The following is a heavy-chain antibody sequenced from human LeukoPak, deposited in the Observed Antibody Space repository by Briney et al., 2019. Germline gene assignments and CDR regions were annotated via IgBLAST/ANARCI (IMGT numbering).Heavy chain of an antibody. CDR2: ISHDGSNT. V-gene: IGHV3-30*18. CDR1: GFTFSGYG. D-gene: IGHD3-10*01. J-gene: IGHJ4*02. Sequence: GGSLRLSCAASGFTFSGYGMHWVRQAPGNGLEWVAAISHDGSNTYYVDSVKGRFTLSRDNSKNTLYLQMNSLRTEDTAVYYCAKPRGASGTSYFGYFDNWGQGTLVTVSS. CDR3: AKPRGASGTSYFGYFDN.